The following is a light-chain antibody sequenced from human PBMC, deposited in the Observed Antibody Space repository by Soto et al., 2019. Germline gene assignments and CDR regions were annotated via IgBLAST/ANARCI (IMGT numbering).Light chain of an antibody. CDR3: QQYGSSPRT. Sequence: EIVMTQSPATLSVSPGGRATLSCRASQSLSTNLAWYQQKPGQAPRLLIYGASNRATGIPDRFSGSGSGTDFTLTITRLEPEDFAVYYCQQYGSSPRTFGQGTRLEIK. CDR2: GAS. J-gene: IGKJ5*01. V-gene: IGKV3-20*01. CDR1: QSLSTN.